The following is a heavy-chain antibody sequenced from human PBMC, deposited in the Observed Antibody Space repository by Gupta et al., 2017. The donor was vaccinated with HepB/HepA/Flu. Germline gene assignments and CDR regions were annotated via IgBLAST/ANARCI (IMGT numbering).Heavy chain of an antibody. J-gene: IGHJ2*01. D-gene: IGHD5-18*01. CDR3: ARGPCRNSLCYSYDAYWYFDV. V-gene: IGHV4-4*07. CDR1: SDSMAYSY. Sequence: QVQLQESGPGLVKASETLSLTCTVSSDSMAYSYWSWIRQPAGKGLEWLGQIYFSEKTNYNPSLESRITMSLDTSKKQISLRLSSVTAADTATYYCARGPCRNSLCYSYDAYWYFDVWGRGTPITVSP. CDR2: IYFSEKT.